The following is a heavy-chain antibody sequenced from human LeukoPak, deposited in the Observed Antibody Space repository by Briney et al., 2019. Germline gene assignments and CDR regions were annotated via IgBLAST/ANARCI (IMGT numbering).Heavy chain of an antibody. Sequence: GGSLRLSCAASGFTFSSYSMNWVRQAPGKGLEWVSSISSSSSYIYYADSVKGRFTISRDNAKNSLYLQMNSLRAEDTAVYYCARALGIVTTDNWGQGTLVTVSS. CDR1: GFTFSSYS. J-gene: IGHJ4*02. V-gene: IGHV3-21*01. D-gene: IGHD1-26*01. CDR3: ARALGIVTTDN. CDR2: ISSSSSYI.